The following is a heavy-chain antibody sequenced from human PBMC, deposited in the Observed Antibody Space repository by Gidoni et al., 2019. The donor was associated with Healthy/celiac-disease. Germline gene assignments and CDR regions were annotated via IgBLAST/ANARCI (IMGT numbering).Heavy chain of an antibody. D-gene: IGHD1-1*01. CDR3: AKARRLLEYFDY. CDR1: GFTFSSYA. J-gene: IGHJ4*02. CDR2: SSGSGGST. Sequence: EVQLLESGGGLVQPGGSLRLSCAASGFTFSSYAMSWVRQAPGKGLEWVSASSGSGGSTYYADSVKGRFTISRDNSKNTLYLQMNSLRAEDTAVYYCAKARRLLEYFDYWGQGTLVTVSS. V-gene: IGHV3-23*01.